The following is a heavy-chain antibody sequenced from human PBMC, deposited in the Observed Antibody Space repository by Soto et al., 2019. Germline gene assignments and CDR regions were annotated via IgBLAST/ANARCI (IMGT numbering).Heavy chain of an antibody. CDR3: ARVNYYVESRGSTPLGALDI. D-gene: IGHD3-22*01. CDR2: ISSDANQK. J-gene: IGHJ3*02. CDR1: GFIFSSYA. V-gene: IGHV3-30-3*01. Sequence: PGGSLRLSCAASGFIFSSYAIQWVRQAPGKGLEWVAVISSDANQKYYADSVKGRFIISRDNSKNTMYLQMNSLRVEDTAVYYCARVNYYVESRGSTPLGALDIWGQGTMVTVSS.